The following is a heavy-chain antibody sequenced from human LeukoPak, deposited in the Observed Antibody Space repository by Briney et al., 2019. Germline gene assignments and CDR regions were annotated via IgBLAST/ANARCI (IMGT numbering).Heavy chain of an antibody. CDR2: ISGSGGST. CDR3: AKTLSPYRTRLGFDY. J-gene: IGHJ4*02. CDR1: GFTFSSYA. V-gene: IGHV3-23*01. Sequence: GGSLRLSCAASGFTFSSYAMSWVRQAPGKGLEWVSAISGSGGSTYYADSAKGRFTISRDNSKNTLYLQMNSLRAEDTAVYYCAKTLSPYRTRLGFDYWGQGTLVTVSS. D-gene: IGHD2-2*01.